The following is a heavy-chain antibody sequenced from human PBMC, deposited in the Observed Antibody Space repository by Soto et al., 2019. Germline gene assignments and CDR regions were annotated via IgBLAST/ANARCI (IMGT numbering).Heavy chain of an antibody. J-gene: IGHJ6*02. CDR3: ARDDYSNQYGMDV. V-gene: IGHV4-31*03. CDR1: GGSISSGGYY. Sequence: QVQLQESGPGLVKPSQTLSLTCTVSGGSISSGGYYWSWIRQHPGKGLEWIGYIYYSGSTYYNPSLKRRVTISVDTSKNQFSLKLSSVTAADTAVYYCARDDYSNQYGMDVWGQGTTVTVSS. CDR2: IYYSGST. D-gene: IGHD4-4*01.